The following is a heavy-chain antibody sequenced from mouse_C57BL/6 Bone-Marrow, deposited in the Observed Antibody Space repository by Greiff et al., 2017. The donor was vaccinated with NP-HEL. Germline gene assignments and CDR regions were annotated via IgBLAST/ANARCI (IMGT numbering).Heavy chain of an antibody. CDR3: ARSDYYYGSSYDWYFDV. J-gene: IGHJ1*03. CDR2: IYPRDGST. V-gene: IGHV1-85*01. Sequence: QVQLQQSGPELVKPGASVKLSCKASGYTFTSYDINWVKQRPGQGLEWIGWIYPRDGSTKYNEKFKGKATLTVDTSSSTAYMELHSLTSEDSAVYFCARSDYYYGSSYDWYFDVWGTGTTVTVSS. D-gene: IGHD1-1*01. CDR1: GYTFTSYD.